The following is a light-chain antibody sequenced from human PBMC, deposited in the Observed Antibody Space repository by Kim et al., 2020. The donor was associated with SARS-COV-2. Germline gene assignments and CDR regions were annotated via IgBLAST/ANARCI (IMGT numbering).Light chain of an antibody. Sequence: ASVGDRVTITGQARQDITDYLNWYQQKPGKAPKVLIYDASNLETEVPSRFSGSGSGTHFTFTISSLQPEDIATYYCQQYDNLPLTFGQGTKVDIK. V-gene: IGKV1-33*01. CDR2: DAS. J-gene: IGKJ1*01. CDR3: QQYDNLPLT. CDR1: QDITDY.